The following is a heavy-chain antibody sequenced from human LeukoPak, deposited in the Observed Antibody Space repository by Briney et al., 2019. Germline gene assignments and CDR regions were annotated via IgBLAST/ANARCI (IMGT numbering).Heavy chain of an antibody. CDR3: ARRTDY. Sequence: SETLSLTCTVSGGSMSNYYWNWIRQPAGKGLEWIGHIYSSGSTNYNPSLKRRVTMSIDTSKNQFFLKLSSVTAADTAVYYCARRTDYWGQGTLVTVSS. CDR2: IYSSGST. D-gene: IGHD1-14*01. V-gene: IGHV4-4*07. J-gene: IGHJ4*02. CDR1: GGSMSNYY.